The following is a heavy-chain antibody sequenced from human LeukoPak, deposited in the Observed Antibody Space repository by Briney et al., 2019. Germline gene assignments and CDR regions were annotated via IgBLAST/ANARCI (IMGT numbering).Heavy chain of an antibody. J-gene: IGHJ3*02. V-gene: IGHV4-38-2*02. Sequence: PSETLSLTCTVSDYSISNGYFWGWIRQPPGKGLEWIGSIYHSGSTYYNPSLKSRVTISVDTSKNQFSLKLSSVTAADTAVYYCARGGGYGIPRLFDIWGQGTMVTVSS. CDR1: DYSISNGYF. D-gene: IGHD3-22*01. CDR2: IYHSGST. CDR3: ARGGGYGIPRLFDI.